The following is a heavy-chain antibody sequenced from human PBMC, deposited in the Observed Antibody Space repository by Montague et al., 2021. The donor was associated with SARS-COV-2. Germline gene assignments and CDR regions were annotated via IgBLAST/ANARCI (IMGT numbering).Heavy chain of an antibody. V-gene: IGHV4-61*02. CDR3: ARFGGGTLEFDL. J-gene: IGHJ4*02. CDR2: IRTTGHT. CDR1: GASISTGIYY. Sequence: TLSLTCTVSGASISTGIYYWSWIRQPAGKGLEWIGRIRTTGHTDYNSSLEGRVFMSVDTSTNQFSLSLTSVTAADTAVYFCARFGGGTLEFDLWGQGTLVTVSS. D-gene: IGHD3-10*01.